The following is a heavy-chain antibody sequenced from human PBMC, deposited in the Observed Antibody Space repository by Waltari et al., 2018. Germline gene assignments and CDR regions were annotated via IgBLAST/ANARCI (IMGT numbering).Heavy chain of an antibody. CDR3: ATLGYSSGWTERRGYYYYMDV. CDR1: GYTFTSYD. Sequence: QVQLVQSGAEVKKPGASVKVSCKASGYTFTSYDINWVRQATGQGLEWMGWMNPNSGNTGYAQKFQGRVTITADTSTDTAYMELSSLRSEDTAVYYCATLGYSSGWTERRGYYYYMDVWGKGTTVTVSS. V-gene: IGHV1-8*01. J-gene: IGHJ6*03. D-gene: IGHD6-19*01. CDR2: MNPNSGNT.